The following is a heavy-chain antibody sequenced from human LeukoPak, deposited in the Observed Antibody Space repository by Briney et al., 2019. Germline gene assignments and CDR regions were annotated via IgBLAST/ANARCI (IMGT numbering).Heavy chain of an antibody. V-gene: IGHV3-21*01. J-gene: IGHJ4*02. D-gene: IGHD7-27*01. CDR2: INTRSDYT. Sequence: GGSLRLSCAASGFTFGRYSMNWVRQAPGKGLEWVSIINTRSDYTYYVDSVKGRFTISRDNAKNSLSLQMNSLRVEDTAVYYCAGTFLTGDYFDFWGQGILVTVSS. CDR3: AGTFLTGDYFDF. CDR1: GFTFGRYS.